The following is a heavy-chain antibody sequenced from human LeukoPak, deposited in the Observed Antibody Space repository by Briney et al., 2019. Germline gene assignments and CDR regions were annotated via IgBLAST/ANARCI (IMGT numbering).Heavy chain of an antibody. CDR1: GFTFSSYA. D-gene: IGHD1-26*01. CDR2: ISGSGGST. CDR3: AKVTSYLVGAAKTFDY. V-gene: IGHV3-23*01. J-gene: IGHJ4*02. Sequence: GGSLRLSCAASGFTFSSYAMSWVRQAPGKGLEWVSAISGSGGSTYYADSVKGRFTISRDNSKNTLYLQMNSLRAEDKAVYYCAKVTSYLVGAAKTFDYWGQGTLVTVSS.